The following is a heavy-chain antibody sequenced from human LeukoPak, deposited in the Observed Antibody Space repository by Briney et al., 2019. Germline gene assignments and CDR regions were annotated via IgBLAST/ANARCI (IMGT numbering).Heavy chain of an antibody. CDR2: ISVYNGNT. CDR1: GYTLTSYG. V-gene: IGHV1-18*01. D-gene: IGHD6-19*01. J-gene: IGHJ4*02. CDR3: ARKGRYSSGWGPEDY. Sequence: GASVKVSCKASGYTLTSYGISWVRQAPGQGLEWVGWISVYNGNTIYAEKLQGRVTMTTDTSTSTAYMELRSLRSDDTAVYYCARKGRYSSGWGPEDYWGQGTLVTVSS.